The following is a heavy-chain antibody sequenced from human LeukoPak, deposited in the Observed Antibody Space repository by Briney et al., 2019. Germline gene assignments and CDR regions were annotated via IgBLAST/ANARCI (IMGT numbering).Heavy chain of an antibody. CDR1: RFIFSNYA. J-gene: IGHJ4*02. D-gene: IGHD3-10*01. Sequence: GGSLRLSCAASRFIFSNYAMSWVRQAPGKGLEWVSAISGSGGSTYYADSVKGRFTISRDNSKNTLYVQMNSLRAEDTAVYYCAKEDGSGSYYKAPPDYWGQGTLVTVSS. CDR2: ISGSGGST. CDR3: AKEDGSGSYYKAPPDY. V-gene: IGHV3-23*01.